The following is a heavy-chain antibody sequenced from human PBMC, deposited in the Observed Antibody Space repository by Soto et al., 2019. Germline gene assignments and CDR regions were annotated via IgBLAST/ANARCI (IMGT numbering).Heavy chain of an antibody. J-gene: IGHJ4*02. Sequence: ASVKVSCKASGYTFTSYDINWVRQATGQGLEWMGWMNPNSGNTGYAQKFQGRVTMTRNTSISTAYMEMSSLRTEDTAVYYCGISTIVRWDTAIAGRFDYWGQGTLVTVSS. CDR3: GISTIVRWDTAIAGRFDY. CDR1: GYTFTSYD. D-gene: IGHD5-18*01. V-gene: IGHV1-8*01. CDR2: MNPNSGNT.